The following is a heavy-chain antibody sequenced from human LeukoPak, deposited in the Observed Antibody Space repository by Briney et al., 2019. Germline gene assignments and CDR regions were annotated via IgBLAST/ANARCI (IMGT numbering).Heavy chain of an antibody. V-gene: IGHV3-30-3*01. CDR3: ATGRDGYNLDY. CDR2: ISYDGSNK. CDR1: GFTFSSYA. D-gene: IGHD5-24*01. Sequence: PGGSLRLSCAASGFTFSSYAMHWVRQAPGKGLEWVGVISYDGSNKYYADSVKGRFTISRDNSKNTLYLQMNSLRAEDTAVYYCATGRDGYNLDYWGQGTLVTVSS. J-gene: IGHJ4*02.